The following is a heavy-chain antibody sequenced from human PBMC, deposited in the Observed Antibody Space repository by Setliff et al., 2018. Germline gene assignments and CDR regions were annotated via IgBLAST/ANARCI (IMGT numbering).Heavy chain of an antibody. CDR1: GASLSSGTYY. CDR3: VKDMAGSYFDGRFDY. Sequence: PSETLSLTCTVSGASLSSGTYYWGWIRQPPGKGLEWIGRIYYRGDAYYNASLKGRLTISVDTAQNQFSLRLTSVTAADTAVYYCVKDMAGSYFDGRFDYWGPGTLVTVSS. D-gene: IGHD1-26*01. CDR2: IYYRGDA. V-gene: IGHV4-39*02. J-gene: IGHJ4*02.